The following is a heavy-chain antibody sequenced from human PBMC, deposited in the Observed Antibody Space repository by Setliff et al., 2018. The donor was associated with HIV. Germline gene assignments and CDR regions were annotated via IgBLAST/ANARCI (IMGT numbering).Heavy chain of an antibody. J-gene: IGHJ3*02. Sequence: GGSLRLSCAASGFTFSSYAMSWVRQTPEKGLEWVSIITSGGSTYYADSAKCRFTISTDNSKNTLYLQMNSLRAEDTAVYYCARDLRWYDSSGSHDAFDIWGQGTMVTVSS. V-gene: IGHV3-23*01. D-gene: IGHD3-22*01. CDR3: ARDLRWYDSSGSHDAFDI. CDR2: ITSGGST. CDR1: GFTFSSYA.